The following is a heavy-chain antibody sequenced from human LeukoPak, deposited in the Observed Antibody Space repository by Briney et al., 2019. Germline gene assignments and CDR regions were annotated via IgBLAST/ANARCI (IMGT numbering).Heavy chain of an antibody. CDR1: GFTFSDNY. D-gene: IGHD3-22*01. J-gene: IGHJ3*02. V-gene: IGHV3-11*04. CDR2: ISSSGSI. Sequence: PGGSLRLSCAVSGFTFSDNYMSWIRQAPGKGLEWVSYISSSGSIYYADSVKGRFTISRDNAKNSLYLQMNSLRAEDTAVYYCARDWRDSSGKFPNDAFDIWGQGTMVTVSS. CDR3: ARDWRDSSGKFPNDAFDI.